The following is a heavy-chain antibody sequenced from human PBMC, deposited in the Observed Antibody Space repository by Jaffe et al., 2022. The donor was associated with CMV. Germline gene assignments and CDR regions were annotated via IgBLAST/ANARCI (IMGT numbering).Heavy chain of an antibody. CDR3: ARVPLRYFEADTGHFDY. D-gene: IGHD3-9*01. CDR1: GYTFTSYD. V-gene: IGHV1-8*01. J-gene: IGHJ4*02. CDR2: MNPNSGNT. Sequence: QVQLVQSGAEVKKPGASVKVSCKASGYTFTSYDINWVRQATGQGLEWMGWMNPNSGNTGYAQKFQGRVTMTRNTSISTAYMELSSLRSEDTAVYYCARVPLRYFEADTGHFDYWGQGTLVTVSS.